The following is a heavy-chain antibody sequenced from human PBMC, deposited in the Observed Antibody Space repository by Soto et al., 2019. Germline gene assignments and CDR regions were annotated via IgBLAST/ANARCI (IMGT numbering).Heavy chain of an antibody. D-gene: IGHD2-15*01. CDR2: ISAYNGNT. CDR1: GYTFTSYG. J-gene: IGHJ5*02. Sequence: ASVKVSCKASGYTFTSYGISWVRQAPGQGLEWMGWISAYNGNTNYAQKLQGRVTMTTDTSTSTAYMELRSLRSDDTAAYYCARVVVAATWFDPWGQGTLVTVSS. V-gene: IGHV1-18*01. CDR3: ARVVVAATWFDP.